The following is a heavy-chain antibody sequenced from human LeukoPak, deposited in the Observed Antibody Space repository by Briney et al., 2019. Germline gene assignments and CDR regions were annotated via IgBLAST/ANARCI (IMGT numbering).Heavy chain of an antibody. J-gene: IGHJ4*02. CDR3: ARLGRYYYDSSGLMYYFDY. CDR2: IYHSGST. CDR1: GGSISSSNW. D-gene: IGHD3-22*01. V-gene: IGHV4-4*02. Sequence: PSGTLSLTCAVSGGSISSSNWWSWVRQPPGKGLEWIGEIYHSGSTNYNPSLKSRVTISVDKSKNQFSLKLSSVTAADTAVYYCARLGRYYYDSSGLMYYFDYWGQGTLVTVSS.